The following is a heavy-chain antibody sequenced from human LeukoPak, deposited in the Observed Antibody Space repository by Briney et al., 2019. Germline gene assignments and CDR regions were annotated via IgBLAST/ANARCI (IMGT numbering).Heavy chain of an antibody. J-gene: IGHJ4*02. CDR1: RFTFSSYD. D-gene: IGHD2-15*01. CDR3: ARYCSGVSCYHFDY. CDR2: ISYDGSNK. V-gene: IGHV3-30-3*01. Sequence: PGGSLRLSCAASRFTFSSYDMHWVRRAPGKGLGWVAVISYDGSNKYYADSVKGRFTISRDNSKNTLYLQMNSLRAEDTAVYYCARYCSGVSCYHFDYWGQGTLVTVSS.